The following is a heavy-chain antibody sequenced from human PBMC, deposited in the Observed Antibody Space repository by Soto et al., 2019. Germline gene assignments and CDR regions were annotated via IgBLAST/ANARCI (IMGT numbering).Heavy chain of an antibody. V-gene: IGHV4-34*01. CDR2: INHGGST. D-gene: IGHD3-9*01. CDR3: ARLVKWFDP. CDR1: GGSFSGYY. J-gene: IGHJ5*02. Sequence: SETLSLTCGVYGGSFSGYYWSWIRQPPGKGLKWIGQINHGGSTKYNTSLRSRVTMSVDTSKNQFSLKLSSVTAADTALYYCARLVKWFDPWGQGTLVTVSS.